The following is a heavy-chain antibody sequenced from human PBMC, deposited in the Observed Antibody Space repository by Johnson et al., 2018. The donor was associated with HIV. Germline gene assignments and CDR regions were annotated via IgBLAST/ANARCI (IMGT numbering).Heavy chain of an antibody. V-gene: IGHV3-30*03. Sequence: QVQLVESGGGVVQPGRSLRLSCAASGFTFSNYDIHWVRQAPGKGLEWVAVISYDGSNKYYADSVKGRFTISRDNSKNTLYLQMNSLRAEDTAVYYCRVVTGAFDIWGQGTMVTVSS. CDR3: RVVTGAFDI. D-gene: IGHD4-23*01. CDR2: ISYDGSNK. J-gene: IGHJ3*02. CDR1: GFTFSNYD.